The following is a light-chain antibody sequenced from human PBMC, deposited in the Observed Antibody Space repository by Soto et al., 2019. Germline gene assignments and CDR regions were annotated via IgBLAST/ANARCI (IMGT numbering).Light chain of an antibody. Sequence: DTQLTQSPSFLSASVGDRVTITCRASQDVSRSLGWYQQKAGKAPKLLISAASTLHSGVPSRFSGSGSDTDFTLTISNLQPEDIATYYCQQYDNLPLFGGGTKVEIK. V-gene: IGKV1-9*01. CDR1: QDVSRS. J-gene: IGKJ4*01. CDR2: AAS. CDR3: QQYDNLPL.